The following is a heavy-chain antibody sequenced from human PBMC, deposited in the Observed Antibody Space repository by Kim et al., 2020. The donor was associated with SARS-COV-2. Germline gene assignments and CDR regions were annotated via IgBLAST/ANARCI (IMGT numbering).Heavy chain of an antibody. V-gene: IGHV4-31*03. Sequence: SETLSLTCTVSGGSISSGGYYWSWIRQHPGKGLEWIGYIYYSGSTYYNPSLKSRVTISVDTSKNQFSLKLSSVTAADMAVYYCARADDSSGYYFNANFDYWGQGTLVTVSS. D-gene: IGHD3-22*01. CDR3: ARADDSSGYYFNANFDY. J-gene: IGHJ4*02. CDR2: IYYSGST. CDR1: GGSISSGGYY.